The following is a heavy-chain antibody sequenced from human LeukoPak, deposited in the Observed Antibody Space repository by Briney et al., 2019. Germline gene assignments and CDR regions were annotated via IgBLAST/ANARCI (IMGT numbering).Heavy chain of an antibody. V-gene: IGHV3-23*01. CDR2: ISGGGGTT. CDR3: AKDSVSNAIAPRFDP. CDR1: GFAFSGFA. J-gene: IGHJ5*02. D-gene: IGHD2-2*01. Sequence: GGSLRLSCAASGFAFSGFAMSWVRRTPGKGLEWVSTISGGGGTTYYADSVRGRFTISRDNSNNTLYLQMNSLRAEDTAIYYCAKDSVSNAIAPRFDPWGQGTLVTASS.